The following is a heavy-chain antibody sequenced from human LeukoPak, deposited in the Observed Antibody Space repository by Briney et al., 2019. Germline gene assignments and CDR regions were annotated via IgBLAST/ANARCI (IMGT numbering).Heavy chain of an antibody. CDR2: IWYDGSNK. V-gene: IGHV3-33*08. D-gene: IGHD5-18*01. Sequence: GGSLRLSCAASGFTFSSYAMSWVRQAPGKGLEWVAVIWYDGSNKYYADSVKGRFTISRDNSKNTLYLQMNSLRAEDTAVYYCARDRSRIRRLYYGMDVWGQGTTVTVSS. CDR3: ARDRSRIRRLYYGMDV. CDR1: GFTFSSYA. J-gene: IGHJ6*02.